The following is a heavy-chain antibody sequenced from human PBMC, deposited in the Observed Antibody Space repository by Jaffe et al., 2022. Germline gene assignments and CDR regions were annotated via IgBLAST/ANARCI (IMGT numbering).Heavy chain of an antibody. V-gene: IGHV3-30*18. J-gene: IGHJ6*03. Sequence: QVQLVESGGGVVQPGRSLRLSCAASGFTFSSYGMHWVRQAPGKGLEWVAVISYDGSNKYYADSVKGRFTISRDNSKNTLYLQMNSLRAEDTAVYYCAKVGTAARPRPYYYMDVWGKGTTVTVSS. CDR3: AKVGTAARPRPYYYMDV. CDR2: ISYDGSNK. CDR1: GFTFSSYG. D-gene: IGHD6-6*01.